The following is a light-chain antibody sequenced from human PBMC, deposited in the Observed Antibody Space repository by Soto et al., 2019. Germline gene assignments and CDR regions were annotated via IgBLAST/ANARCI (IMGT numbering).Light chain of an antibody. CDR3: SSYTSSSTQV. J-gene: IGLJ1*01. CDR2: DVS. CDR1: SSDVSGYNY. Sequence: QSALTQPASVSGSPGQSITISCTGTSSDVSGYNYVSWYQQHPGKASKLMIYDVSNRPSGVSNRFSGSKSGNTASLTISGLQAEDEADYYCSSYTSSSTQVFGTGTKVTVL. V-gene: IGLV2-14*01.